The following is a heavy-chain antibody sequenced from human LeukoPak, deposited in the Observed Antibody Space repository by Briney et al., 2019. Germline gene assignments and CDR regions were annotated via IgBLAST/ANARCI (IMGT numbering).Heavy chain of an antibody. V-gene: IGHV3-23*01. CDR2: VIGSGDMA. Sequence: GGSLRLSCGASEFRFDSHAMRWVRQAPGKGLEWVSGVIGSGDMADYADSVKGRFPISRDNFKCPLYLQLSRLRAEDTVVYSCAKVMGAVAGNFARWGQGTLATVHS. J-gene: IGHJ4*02. CDR3: AKVMGAVAGNFAR. D-gene: IGHD6-19*01. CDR1: EFRFDSHA.